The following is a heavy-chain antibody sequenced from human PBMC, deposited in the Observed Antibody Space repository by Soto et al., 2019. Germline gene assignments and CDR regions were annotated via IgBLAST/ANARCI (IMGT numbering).Heavy chain of an antibody. D-gene: IGHD3-3*01. Sequence: GGSLRLSCAASGFTFSSYEMNWVRQAPGQGLEWVSYISDSGGTGYYADSVKGRFTVSRDNAQNSVYLQMNSLRTEDTAVYYCARDLLHYDFWSGYSAYFYYGMDVWRPGTTVTVSS. V-gene: IGHV3-48*03. CDR2: ISDSGGTG. CDR1: GFTFSSYE. J-gene: IGHJ6*02. CDR3: ARDLLHYDFWSGYSAYFYYGMDV.